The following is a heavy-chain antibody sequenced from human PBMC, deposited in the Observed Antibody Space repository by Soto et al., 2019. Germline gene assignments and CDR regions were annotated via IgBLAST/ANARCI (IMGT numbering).Heavy chain of an antibody. CDR1: GGSISSYY. CDR2: IYYSGST. CDR3: ARRYGGNLDY. J-gene: IGHJ4*02. V-gene: IGHV4-59*08. Sequence: QVQLQESGPGLVKPSETLSLTCTVSGGSISSYYWSWIRQPPGKRLEWIGYIYYSGSTNYNPSLKSRVTISVDTSKNQFSLKLSSATAADTAVYYCARRYGGNLDYWGQGTLVTVSS. D-gene: IGHD1-1*01.